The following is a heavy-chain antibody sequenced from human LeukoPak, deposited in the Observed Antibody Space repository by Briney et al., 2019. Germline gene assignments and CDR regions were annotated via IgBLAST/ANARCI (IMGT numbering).Heavy chain of an antibody. V-gene: IGHV4-34*01. D-gene: IGHD3-10*01. CDR1: GGSFSGYY. Sequence: PSETLSLTCAVYGGSFSGYYWSWIRQPPGKGLEWTGEINHSGSTNYNPSLKSRVTISVDTSKNQFSLKLSSVTAADTAVYYCARVRITMVRGGPFDPWGQGTLVTVSS. CDR2: INHSGST. CDR3: ARVRITMVRGGPFDP. J-gene: IGHJ5*02.